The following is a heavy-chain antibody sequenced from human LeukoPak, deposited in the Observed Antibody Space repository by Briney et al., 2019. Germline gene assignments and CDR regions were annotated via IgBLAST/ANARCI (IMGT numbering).Heavy chain of an antibody. CDR1: GFTFDSYA. V-gene: IGHV3-23*01. CDR3: ARDIEWLVVFWFDY. Sequence: PGGSLRLSCAASGFTFDSYAMSWVRQAPGKGLEWVSVIVGSGGSTYYADSVKGRFTISRDNSKNTLYLQMNSLRAEDTAVYYCARDIEWLVVFWFDYWGQGTLVTVSS. D-gene: IGHD6-19*01. J-gene: IGHJ4*02. CDR2: IVGSGGST.